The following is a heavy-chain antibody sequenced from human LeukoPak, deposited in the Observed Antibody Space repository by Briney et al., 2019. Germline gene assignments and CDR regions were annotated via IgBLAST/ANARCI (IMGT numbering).Heavy chain of an antibody. CDR1: GYTFTSYY. Sequence: ASVKVSCKASGYTFTSYYMHRVRQAPGQGLEWMGIINPSGGSTSYAQKFQGRVTMTRDTSTSTVCMELSSLRSEDTAVFYCAGVENVGNHYYHSTFDYWGQGTLVTVSS. CDR3: AGVENVGNHYYHSTFDY. CDR2: INPSGGST. J-gene: IGHJ4*02. V-gene: IGHV1-46*01. D-gene: IGHD3-22*01.